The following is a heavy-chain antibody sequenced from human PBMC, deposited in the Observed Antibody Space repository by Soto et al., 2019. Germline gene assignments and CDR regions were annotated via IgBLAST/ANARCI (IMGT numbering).Heavy chain of an antibody. CDR2: IYSGGST. V-gene: IGHV3-53*04. Sequence: PGGSLRLSCAASGFTVSSNYMSWVRQAPGKGLEWVSVIYSGGSTYYADSVKGRFTISRHNSKNTLYLQMNSLRAEDTAVYYCARTGNEYCSSTSCSYYYGMDVWGQGTTVTVSS. D-gene: IGHD2-2*01. CDR1: GFTVSSNY. CDR3: ARTGNEYCSSTSCSYYYGMDV. J-gene: IGHJ6*02.